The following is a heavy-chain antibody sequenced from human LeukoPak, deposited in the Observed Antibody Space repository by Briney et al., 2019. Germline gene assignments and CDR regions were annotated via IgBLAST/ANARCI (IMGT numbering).Heavy chain of an antibody. D-gene: IGHD5-18*01. CDR3: ARHMGLGYSYGYPYFDY. Sequence: SETLSLTCTVSGGSISSYYWSWIRQPPGKGLEWIGYIYYSGSTNYNPSLRSRVTISVDTSKNQFSLKLSSVTAADTAVYYCARHMGLGYSYGYPYFDYWGQGTLVTVSS. V-gene: IGHV4-59*08. CDR1: GGSISSYY. J-gene: IGHJ4*02. CDR2: IYYSGST.